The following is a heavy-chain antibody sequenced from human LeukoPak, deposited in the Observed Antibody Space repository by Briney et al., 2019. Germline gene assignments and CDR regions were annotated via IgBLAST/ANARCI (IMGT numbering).Heavy chain of an antibody. D-gene: IGHD6-19*01. Sequence: KPSETLSLTCTVSDYSISSGYFWGWIRQSPGKGLQWIGSIYQSGFTYYNPSLKSRVTVSVDTSNNQFSLKLNSVAAADTAVYYCAGSHQWLDAFHIWGQGTMVTVSS. CDR2: IYQSGFT. CDR3: AGSHQWLDAFHI. CDR1: DYSISSGYF. V-gene: IGHV4-38-2*02. J-gene: IGHJ3*02.